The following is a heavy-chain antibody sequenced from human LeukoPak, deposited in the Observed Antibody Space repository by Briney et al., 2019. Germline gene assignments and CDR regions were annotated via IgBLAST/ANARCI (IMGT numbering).Heavy chain of an antibody. CDR1: GGTFSSYA. D-gene: IGHD3-10*01. CDR2: IIPIFGTA. Sequence: SVKVSRQASGGTFSSYAIRWVRQAPGQGLEWMGGIIPIFGTANYAQKFQGRVTITADESTSTAYMELSSLRSEDTAVYYCARDEGDSRWPGELYHYWGQGPLIMVSS. J-gene: IGHJ4*02. CDR3: ARDEGDSRWPGELYHY. V-gene: IGHV1-69*01.